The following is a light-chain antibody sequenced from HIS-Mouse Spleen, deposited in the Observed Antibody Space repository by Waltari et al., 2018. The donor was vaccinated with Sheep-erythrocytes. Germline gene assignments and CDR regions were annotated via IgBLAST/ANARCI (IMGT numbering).Light chain of an antibody. V-gene: IGLV2-11*01. CDR1: SSDVGGYHD. J-gene: IGLJ1*01. Sequence: QSALTQPRSVSGSPGQSVTISCTGTSSDVGGYHDVSWYQQHPGKAPKLMSYDVSKRPSGVPDRFSGSKSGNTASLTISGLQAEDEADYYCCSYAGSYNHVFATGTKVTVL. CDR2: DVS. CDR3: CSYAGSYNHV.